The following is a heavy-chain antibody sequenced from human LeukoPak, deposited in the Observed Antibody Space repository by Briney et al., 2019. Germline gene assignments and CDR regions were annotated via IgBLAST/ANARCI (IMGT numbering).Heavy chain of an antibody. CDR1: GFTFSSYA. CDR3: AKDPGYSGYAFGPPPHYFDY. V-gene: IGHV3-23*01. CDR2: ISGSGGST. J-gene: IGHJ4*02. Sequence: GGSLRLSCAASGFTFSSYAMSWVRQAPGKGLEWVSAISGSGGSTYYADSVKGRFTISRDNSKNTLYLQMTSLRAEDTAVYYCAKDPGYSGYAFGPPPHYFDYWGQGTLVTVSS. D-gene: IGHD5-12*01.